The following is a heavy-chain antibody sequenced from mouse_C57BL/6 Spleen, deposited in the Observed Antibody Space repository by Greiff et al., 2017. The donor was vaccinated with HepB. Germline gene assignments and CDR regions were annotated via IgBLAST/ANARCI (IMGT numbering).Heavy chain of an antibody. CDR2: INPNNGGT. Sequence: EVQLQQSGPELVKPGASVKISCKASGYTFTDYYMNWVKQSHGKSLEWIGDINPNNGGTSYNQKFKGKATLTVDKASRTAYMELRSLTSEDSAVYYCARRRFRGLGWYFDVWGTGTTVTVSS. CDR1: GYTFTDYY. D-gene: IGHD3-3*01. CDR3: ARRRFRGLGWYFDV. V-gene: IGHV1-26*01. J-gene: IGHJ1*03.